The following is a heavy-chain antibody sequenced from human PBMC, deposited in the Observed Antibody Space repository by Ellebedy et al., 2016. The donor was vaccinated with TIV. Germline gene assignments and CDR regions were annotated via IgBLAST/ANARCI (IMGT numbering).Heavy chain of an antibody. CDR1: GGSISSSSYY. CDR3: ARGPRLRYFGYWFDP. V-gene: IGHV4-39*01. D-gene: IGHD3-9*01. J-gene: IGHJ5*02. Sequence: SETLSLXXTVSGGSISSSSYYWGWIRQPPGKGLEWIGSIYYSGSTYYNPSLKSRVTISIDTSKNQFSLKLSSVTAADTAVYYCARGPRLRYFGYWFDPWGQGTLVTVSS. CDR2: IYYSGST.